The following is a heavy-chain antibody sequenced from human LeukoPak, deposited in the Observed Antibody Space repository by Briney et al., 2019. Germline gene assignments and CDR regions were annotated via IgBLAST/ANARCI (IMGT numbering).Heavy chain of an antibody. CDR1: GGTFSSYA. CDR3: TLNNWYENGFDP. V-gene: IGHV1-69*13. Sequence: ASVKVSCKASGGTFSSYAISWVRQAPGQGLEWMGGIIPIFGTANYAQKFQGRVTITADESTSTAYMELSSLRSEDTAVYYCTLNNWYENGFDPWGQGTLVTVSS. J-gene: IGHJ5*02. D-gene: IGHD1-1*01. CDR2: IIPIFGTA.